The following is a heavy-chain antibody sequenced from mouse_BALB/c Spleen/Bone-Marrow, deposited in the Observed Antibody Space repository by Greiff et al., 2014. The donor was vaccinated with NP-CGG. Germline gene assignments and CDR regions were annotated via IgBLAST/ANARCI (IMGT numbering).Heavy chain of an antibody. V-gene: IGHV14-3*02. D-gene: IGHD1-1*01. CDR3: ASYYYGSSSFAY. Sequence: EVQLQQSGAELVKPGASVKLSCTASGLNIKDTYMHWVKQRPEQGLEWIGRIDPANGNTKYDPKFQGKATITAGTSSNTAYLQLSSLTSEDTAVYYCASYYYGSSSFAYWGQGTLVTVSA. CDR2: IDPANGNT. CDR1: GLNIKDTY. J-gene: IGHJ3*01.